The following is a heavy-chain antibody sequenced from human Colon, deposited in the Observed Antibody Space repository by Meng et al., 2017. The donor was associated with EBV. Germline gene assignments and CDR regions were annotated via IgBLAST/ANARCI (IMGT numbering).Heavy chain of an antibody. CDR3: LRGSGGSV. V-gene: IGHV4-30-4*01. Sequence: QVPLPESGPGPVKPXXXLSLTCVVSGGSIRSVNYYWSWIRQPPGKGLEWIGYFYNGGNSHINPSLKSRVSMSIDKSKNQFSLKLTSVTAADTAVYHCLRGSGGSVWGQGTLVTVSS. CDR2: FYNGGNS. CDR1: GGSIRSVNYY. J-gene: IGHJ1*01. D-gene: IGHD3-10*01.